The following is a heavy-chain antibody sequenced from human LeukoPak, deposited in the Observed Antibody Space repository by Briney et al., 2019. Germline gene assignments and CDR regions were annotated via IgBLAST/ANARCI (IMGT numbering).Heavy chain of an antibody. CDR1: GGSISSGSYY. CDR2: IYTSGST. CDR3: ARRYCSSTSCFLGFDY. Sequence: SETLSLTCTVSGGSISSGSYYWSWIRQPAGKGLEWIGRIYTSGSTNYNPSLKSRVTISVDTSKNQFSLKLSSVTAADRAVYYCARRYCSSTSCFLGFDYWGQGTLVTVSS. V-gene: IGHV4-61*02. J-gene: IGHJ4*02. D-gene: IGHD2-2*01.